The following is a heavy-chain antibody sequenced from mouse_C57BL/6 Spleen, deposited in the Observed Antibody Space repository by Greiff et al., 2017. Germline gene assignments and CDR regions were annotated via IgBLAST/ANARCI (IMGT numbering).Heavy chain of an antibody. CDR3: ASGTDAMDY. CDR1: GYTFTGYW. J-gene: IGHJ4*01. V-gene: IGHV1-72*01. D-gene: IGHD4-1*01. CDR2: IGPNSGGT. Sequence: QVQLQQPGAELVKPGASVKLSCKASGYTFTGYWMHWVKQRPGRGLEWIGRIGPNSGGTKYNEKFKSKATLTVDKPSSTASMQLSSLTSEDSAVYYCASGTDAMDYWGQGTSVTVSS.